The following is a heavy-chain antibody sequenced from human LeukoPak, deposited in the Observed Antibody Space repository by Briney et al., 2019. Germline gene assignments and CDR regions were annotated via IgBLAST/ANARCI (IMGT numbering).Heavy chain of an antibody. J-gene: IGHJ5*02. CDR3: GRVFYSSNWNLFDP. CDR2: ISYSGST. D-gene: IGHD6-13*01. V-gene: IGHV4-59*01. CDR1: GGSISSYY. Sequence: SETLSLTCTVSGGSISSYYWSWIRQPPGKGLEWIGYISYSGSTNYNPSLNSRVTISVDTSKNQFSLKLTSVTAADTAVYYCGRVFYSSNWNLFDPWGQGTLVTVSS.